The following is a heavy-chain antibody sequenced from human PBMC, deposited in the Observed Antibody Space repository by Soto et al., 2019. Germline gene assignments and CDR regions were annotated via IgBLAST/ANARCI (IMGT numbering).Heavy chain of an antibody. D-gene: IGHD3-10*01. CDR3: TKDSRVTMVRGVIIPPGY. Sequence: GGSLRLSCAASGFTFSSYAMSWVRQAPGKGLERVSTILGSGGNTYYADSVKGRFTISRDNSKNTLYLQMNSLRAEDTAVYYCTKDSRVTMVRGVIIPPGYWGQGTLVTVSS. J-gene: IGHJ4*02. V-gene: IGHV3-23*01. CDR1: GFTFSSYA. CDR2: ILGSGGNT.